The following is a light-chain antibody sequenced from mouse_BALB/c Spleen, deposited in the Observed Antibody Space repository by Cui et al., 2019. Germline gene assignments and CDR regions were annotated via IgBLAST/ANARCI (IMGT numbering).Light chain of an antibody. Sequence: DIKMTQSPSSMYASLGERVTITCKASQDINSYLSCFQQKPGKSPKTLIYRANRLVDGVPSRFSGSGSGQDYSLTISSLEYEDMGIYYCLQYDEFLTWTFGGGTKLEIK. J-gene: IGKJ1*01. CDR1: QDINSY. CDR2: RAN. CDR3: LQYDEFLTWT. V-gene: IGKV14-111*01.